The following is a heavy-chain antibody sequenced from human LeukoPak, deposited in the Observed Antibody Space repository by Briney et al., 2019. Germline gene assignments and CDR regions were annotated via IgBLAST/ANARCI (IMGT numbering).Heavy chain of an antibody. CDR1: GGSFSGYY. CDR3: AREVGYSSGWYFDY. Sequence: SETLSLTCAVYGGSFSGYYWSWIRQHPGKGLEWIGYIYYSGSTYYNPSLKSRVTISVDTSKNQFSLKLSSVTAADTAVYYCAREVGYSSGWYFDYWGQGTLVTVSS. CDR2: IYYSGST. V-gene: IGHV4-31*11. J-gene: IGHJ4*02. D-gene: IGHD6-19*01.